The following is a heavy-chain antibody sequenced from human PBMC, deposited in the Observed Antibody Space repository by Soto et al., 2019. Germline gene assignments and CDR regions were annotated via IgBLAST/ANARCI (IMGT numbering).Heavy chain of an antibody. CDR1: GFTFEDYA. J-gene: IGHJ4*02. V-gene: IGHV3-9*01. Sequence: EVQLVESGGGLVQPGRSLRLSCAASGFTFEDYAMHWVRQAPGKGLEWVSGISWNSGSIGYADAVKGRFTISRDNAKNSLYLQMNSLRGEDTALYDSAKEWYDAFDYWGQGTLVTVSS. CDR2: ISWNSGSI. CDR3: AKEWYDAFDY. D-gene: IGHD2-15*01.